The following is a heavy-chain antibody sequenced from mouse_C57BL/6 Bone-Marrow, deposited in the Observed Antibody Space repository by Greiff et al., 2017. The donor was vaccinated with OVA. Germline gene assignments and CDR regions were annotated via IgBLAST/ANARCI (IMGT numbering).Heavy chain of an antibody. J-gene: IGHJ2*01. CDR1: GFNIKDYY. CDR3: ARYSGSSYGY. D-gene: IGHD1-1*01. CDR2: IDPEDGET. Sequence: VQLQQSGAELVKPGASVKLSCTASGFNIKDYYMHWVKQRTEQGLEWIGRIDPEDGETKCAPKFQGKATITADTSSNTAYLQLSSLTSEDTAVYYCARYSGSSYGYWGQGTTLTVSS. V-gene: IGHV14-2*01.